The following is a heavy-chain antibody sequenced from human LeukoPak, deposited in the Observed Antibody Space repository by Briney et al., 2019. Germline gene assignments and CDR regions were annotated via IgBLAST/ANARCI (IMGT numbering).Heavy chain of an antibody. CDR2: IYYSGST. D-gene: IGHD4-17*01. V-gene: IGHV4-39*01. J-gene: IGHJ4*02. CDR3: ARHVPNTVTRRRAFDY. CDR1: GGSISSSSYY. Sequence: PSETLSLTCTVSGGSISSSSYYWGWIRQPPGKGLEWIGSIYYSGSTYYNPSLKSRVTISVDTSKNQFSLKLSSVTDADTAVYYCARHVPNTVTRRRAFDYWGQGTLVTVSS.